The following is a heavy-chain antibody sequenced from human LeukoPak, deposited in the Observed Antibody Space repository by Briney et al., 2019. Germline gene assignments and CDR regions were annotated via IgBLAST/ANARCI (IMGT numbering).Heavy chain of an antibody. Sequence: ASVTVSCKASGYTFTSYDINWVRQATGQGLEWMGLMNLNSGNTGYAQKFQVRVTFTINRSISKAYMELNRLRSDDKAVYYGAREARLGQGTFDYWGQGTLVTVSS. D-gene: IGHD1/OR15-1a*01. CDR2: MNLNSGNT. V-gene: IGHV1-8*03. CDR1: GYTFTSYD. CDR3: AREARLGQGTFDY. J-gene: IGHJ4*02.